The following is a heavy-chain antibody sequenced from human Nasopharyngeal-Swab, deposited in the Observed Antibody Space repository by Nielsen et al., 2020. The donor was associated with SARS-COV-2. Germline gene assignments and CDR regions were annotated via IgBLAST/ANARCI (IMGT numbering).Heavy chain of an antibody. Sequence: WIRQPPGKGLKWVAVIWYDESNKYYADSVKGRFTISRDNSKNTLYLQMNSLRAEDTAVYYCARVPGDTAMASDYWGQGTLVTVSS. D-gene: IGHD5-18*01. CDR3: ARVPGDTAMASDY. CDR2: IWYDESNK. J-gene: IGHJ4*02. V-gene: IGHV3-33*01.